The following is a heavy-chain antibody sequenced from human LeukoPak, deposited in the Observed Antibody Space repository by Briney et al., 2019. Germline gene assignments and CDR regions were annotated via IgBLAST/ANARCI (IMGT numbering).Heavy chain of an antibody. CDR3: ARQRYCSGGSCYEDYDY. V-gene: IGHV5-51*01. CDR1: GYSFTSYW. CDR2: IYPVDSDT. Sequence: GESLKISCKGSGYSFTSYWIGWVRQMPGKGLEWMGIIYPVDSDTSYSPSFQGQVTISADKSISTAYLQWSSLKASDTDMYYCARQRYCSGGSCYEDYDYWGQGTLVTVSS. D-gene: IGHD2-15*01. J-gene: IGHJ4*02.